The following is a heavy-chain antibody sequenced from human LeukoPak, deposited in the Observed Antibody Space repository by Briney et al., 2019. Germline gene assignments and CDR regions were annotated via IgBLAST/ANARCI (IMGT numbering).Heavy chain of an antibody. Sequence: GGSLRLSCAASGFTFSSYEMNWVRQAPGKGLEWVSYISSSGSTIYYADSVKGRFTISRDNAKNSLYLQMNSLRAEDTAVYYCARTMTTFGGVIAGLDYWGQGTLVTVSS. CDR2: ISSSGSTI. J-gene: IGHJ4*02. V-gene: IGHV3-48*03. CDR1: GFTFSSYE. D-gene: IGHD3-16*02. CDR3: ARTMTTFGGVIAGLDY.